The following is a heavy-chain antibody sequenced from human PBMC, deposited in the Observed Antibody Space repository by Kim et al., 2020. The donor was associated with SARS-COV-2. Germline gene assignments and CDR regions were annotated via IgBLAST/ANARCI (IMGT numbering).Heavy chain of an antibody. J-gene: IGHJ5*02. CDR2: ISYDGSNK. CDR1: GFTFSSYG. V-gene: IGHV3-30*18. D-gene: IGHD5-12*01. CDR3: AKDPHRGYSGYDFGGGNWFDP. Sequence: GGSLRLSCAASGFTFSSYGMHWVRQAPGKGLEWVAVISYDGSNKYYADSVKGRFTISRDNSKNTLYLQMNSLRAEDTAVYYCAKDPHRGYSGYDFGGGNWFDPWGQGTLVTVSS.